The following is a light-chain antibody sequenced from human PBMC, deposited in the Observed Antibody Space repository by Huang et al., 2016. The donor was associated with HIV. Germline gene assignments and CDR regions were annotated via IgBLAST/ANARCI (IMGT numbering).Light chain of an antibody. CDR3: QQTYIIPIT. Sequence: DIQMTQSPFSLSASVGDRVTITCRASQSISSYLNWYQQKPGKAPKILSYAASTLQSGIPSRCSGSGAGTDFTLTITSLQPEDFATYYCQQTYIIPITFGQGTKLEIK. V-gene: IGKV1-39*01. J-gene: IGKJ2*01. CDR1: QSISSY. CDR2: AAS.